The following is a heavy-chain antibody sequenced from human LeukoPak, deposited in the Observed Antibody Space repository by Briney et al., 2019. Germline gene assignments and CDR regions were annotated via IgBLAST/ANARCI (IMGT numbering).Heavy chain of an antibody. Sequence: GRSLRLSCAASGFTFSSYEMNWVRQARSKVRESVSYISSSGSTIYYADSVKGRFTISRDNAKNSLYLQMNSLRAEDMALYYCAKAGVFHAFDIWGQGTMVTVSS. CDR1: GFTFSSYE. V-gene: IGHV3-48*03. J-gene: IGHJ3*02. CDR2: ISSSGSTI. CDR3: AKAGVFHAFDI.